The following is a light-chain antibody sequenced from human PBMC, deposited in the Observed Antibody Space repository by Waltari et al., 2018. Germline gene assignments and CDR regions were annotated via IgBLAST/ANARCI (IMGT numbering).Light chain of an antibody. V-gene: IGLV2-14*01. CDR3: SSYTSATTLVV. Sequence: QSALTQPASVSGSPGQSITISCTGTSSDVGTYNYVSWYQQYPGKAPTLVIYEVTNRPSGVSVRFSGSKSGSTASLTISGLQPDDEAHDYCSSYTSATTLVVFGPGTWVTV. CDR2: EVT. J-gene: IGLJ1*01. CDR1: SSDVGTYNY.